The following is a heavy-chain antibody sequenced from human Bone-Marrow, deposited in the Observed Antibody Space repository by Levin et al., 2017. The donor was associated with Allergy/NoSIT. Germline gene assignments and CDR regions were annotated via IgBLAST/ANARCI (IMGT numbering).Heavy chain of an antibody. Sequence: LSLTCAGSGFTFRSYGMNWVRQAPGKGLEWVAVISSTASNEYYAESVEGRFTISRDNSKNTLYLQMSSLGPEDTAVYYCAKDTGYSSARYFDLWGRGTLVTVSS. V-gene: IGHV3-30*18. D-gene: IGHD2-15*01. CDR2: ISSTASNE. J-gene: IGHJ2*01. CDR3: AKDTGYSSARYFDL. CDR1: GFTFRSYG.